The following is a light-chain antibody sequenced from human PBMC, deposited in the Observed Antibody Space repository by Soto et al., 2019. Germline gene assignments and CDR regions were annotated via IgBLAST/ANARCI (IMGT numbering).Light chain of an antibody. V-gene: IGKV1-5*01. CDR3: QQYSRYSCT. J-gene: IGKJ3*01. Sequence: DIQMTQSPSTLSASVGDRVTITCRANQNVNKWLAWYLQKPGEAPTVLIYDASTLKVGVPSRFSGSESGTEYTLTISSLQRDDFAFYYCQQYSRYSCTFGPGTKVEI. CDR2: DAS. CDR1: QNVNKW.